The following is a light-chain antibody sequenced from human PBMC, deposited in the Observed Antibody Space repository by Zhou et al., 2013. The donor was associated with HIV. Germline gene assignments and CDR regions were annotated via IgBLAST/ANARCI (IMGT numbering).Light chain of an antibody. CDR3: QSAYS. CDR2: DAS. V-gene: IGKV1-33*01. CDR1: QDISNY. J-gene: IGKJ2*03. Sequence: DIQMTQSPSSLSASVGDRVTITCQASQDISNYLNWYQQKPGKAPKLLIYDASNLETGVPSRFSGSGSGTDFTFTISSLQPEDIATYYCQSAYSFGQGTKLEIK.